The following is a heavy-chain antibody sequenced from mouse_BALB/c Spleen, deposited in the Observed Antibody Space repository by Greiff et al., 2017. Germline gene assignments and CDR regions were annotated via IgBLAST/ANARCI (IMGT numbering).Heavy chain of an antibody. V-gene: IGHV5-4*02. D-gene: IGHD2-3*01. Sequence: DVHLVESGGGLVKPGGSLKLSCAASGFTFSDYYMYWVRQTPEKRLEWVATISDGGSYTYYPDSVKGRFTISRDNAKNNLYLQMSSLKSEDTAMYYCARENDGYSWFAYWGQGTLVTVSA. CDR1: GFTFSDYY. CDR3: ARENDGYSWFAY. J-gene: IGHJ3*01. CDR2: ISDGGSYT.